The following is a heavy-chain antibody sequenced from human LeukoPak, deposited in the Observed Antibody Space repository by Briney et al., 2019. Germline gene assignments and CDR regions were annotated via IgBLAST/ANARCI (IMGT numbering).Heavy chain of an antibody. CDR1: GFIFKNYE. CDR3: VRDGQFDY. CDR2: ILSTTTI. V-gene: IGHV3-48*03. J-gene: IGHJ4*02. Sequence: GGSLRLSCAASGFIFKNYEMNWVRQAPGKGLEWVSYILSTTTIYYADSVKGRFTMSRDNAENSVYLQMNSLRAEDTGVYYCVRDGQFDYWGQGTLVTVSP.